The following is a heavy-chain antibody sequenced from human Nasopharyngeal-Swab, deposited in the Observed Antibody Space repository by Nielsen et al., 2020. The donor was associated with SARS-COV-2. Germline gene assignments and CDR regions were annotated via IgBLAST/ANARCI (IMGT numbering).Heavy chain of an antibody. V-gene: IGHV4-39*01. J-gene: IGHJ4*02. Sequence: SETLSLTCTVSGGSISSSSYYWVWIRQPPGKGLVRIGGNYYSGSTYYNPSLKSRVTISVDTSKIQFSLKLSSVTAADTAVYYCASFSFGVVIIGVVGRYFDYWGQGTLVT. CDR1: GGSISSSSYY. CDR2: NYYSGST. CDR3: ASFSFGVVIIGVVGRYFDY. D-gene: IGHD3-3*01.